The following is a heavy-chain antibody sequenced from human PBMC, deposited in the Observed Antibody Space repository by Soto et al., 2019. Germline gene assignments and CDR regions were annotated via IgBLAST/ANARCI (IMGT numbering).Heavy chain of an antibody. V-gene: IGHV4-39*01. Sequence: SETLSLTCTVSGGSISSSSYYCCLIRQPPGKGLEWIGSIYYSGSTYYNPSLKSRVTISVDTSKNQFSLKLSSVTAADTAVYYCARRWGNTFDYWGQGTLVTVSS. J-gene: IGHJ4*02. CDR2: IYYSGST. CDR1: GGSISSSSYY. D-gene: IGHD3-16*01. CDR3: ARRWGNTFDY.